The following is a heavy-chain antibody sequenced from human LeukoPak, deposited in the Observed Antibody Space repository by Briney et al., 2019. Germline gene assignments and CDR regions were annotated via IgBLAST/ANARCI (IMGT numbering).Heavy chain of an antibody. J-gene: IGHJ3*02. Sequence: PRASLRPSCSGSGFTFRSFVMHWVRQAPGKGLEHISVITINGGTPYYADSVKGRFTISRDNSKNTLYLQISSLRAEDTAVYYCAIAAAATEAFDIWGQGTMVTVSS. V-gene: IGHV3-64D*06. CDR2: ITINGGTP. D-gene: IGHD6-13*01. CDR1: GFTFRSFV. CDR3: AIAAAATEAFDI.